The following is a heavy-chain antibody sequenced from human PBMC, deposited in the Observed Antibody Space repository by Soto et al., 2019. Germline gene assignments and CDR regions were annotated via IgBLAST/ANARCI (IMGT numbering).Heavy chain of an antibody. CDR2: INAGNGNT. J-gene: IGHJ1*01. CDR1: GYTFTSYA. Sequence: ASVKVSCKASGYTFTSYAMHWVRQAPGQRLEWMGWINAGNGNTKYSQKFQGRVTITRDTSASTAYMELSSLRSEDTAVYYCARDQEYCSGGSCYDFERWGQGTLVTVSS. V-gene: IGHV1-3*01. D-gene: IGHD2-15*01. CDR3: ARDQEYCSGGSCYDFER.